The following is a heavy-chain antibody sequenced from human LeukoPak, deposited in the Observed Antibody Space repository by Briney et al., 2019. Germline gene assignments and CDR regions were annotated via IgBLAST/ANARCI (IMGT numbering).Heavy chain of an antibody. J-gene: IGHJ6*02. Sequence: PGGSLRLSCAVSGYPFVNNWMTWVRQAPGKGLEWVATIMQVGRETYYVDSVKGRFSISRDNARDSMYLQMNILRAEDAAVYYCARARYCANSVCYIGGGLDVWGPGTTVTVSS. D-gene: IGHD2-8*01. CDR3: ARARYCANSVCYIGGGLDV. CDR2: IMQVGRET. V-gene: IGHV3-7*04. CDR1: GYPFVNNW.